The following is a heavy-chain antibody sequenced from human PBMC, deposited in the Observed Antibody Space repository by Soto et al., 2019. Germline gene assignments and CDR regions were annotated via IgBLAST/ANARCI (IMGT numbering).Heavy chain of an antibody. V-gene: IGHV5-51*01. CDR3: AVGESDGYSSSWDGMDV. CDR2: IYPGDSDT. CDR1: GYSFTSYW. D-gene: IGHD6-13*01. J-gene: IGHJ6*02. Sequence: GESLKISCKGSGYSFTSYWIGRVRQMPGKGLEWMGIIYPGDSDTRYSPSFQGQVTISADKSISTAYLQWSSLKASDTAMYYCAVGESDGYSSSWDGMDVWGQGTTVTVSS.